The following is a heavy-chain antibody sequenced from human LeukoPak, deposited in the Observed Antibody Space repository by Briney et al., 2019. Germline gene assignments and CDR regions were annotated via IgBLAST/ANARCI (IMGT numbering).Heavy chain of an antibody. CDR2: IRYDGSNK. CDR3: AKDMDVGGYGSWSYFDY. J-gene: IGHJ4*02. Sequence: GGSLRLSCAASGFTFRSYGMHWVRQAPGKGLEWVAFIRYDGSNKYYADSVKGRFTISRDNSKNTLYLQMNSLRAEDTAEYYCAKDMDVGGYGSWSYFDYWGQGTLVTVS. D-gene: IGHD3-10*01. CDR1: GFTFRSYG. V-gene: IGHV3-30*02.